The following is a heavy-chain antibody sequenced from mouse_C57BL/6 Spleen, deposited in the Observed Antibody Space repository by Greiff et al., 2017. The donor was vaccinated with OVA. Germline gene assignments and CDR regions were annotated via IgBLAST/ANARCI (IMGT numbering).Heavy chain of an antibody. D-gene: IGHD2-2*01. CDR2: INPGSGGT. V-gene: IGHV1-54*01. CDR1: GYAFTNYL. Sequence: QVQLKESGAELVRPGTSVKVSCKASGYAFTNYLIEWVKQRPGQGLEWIGVINPGSGGTNYNVKFKGKATLTADKSSSTAYMQLSSLTSEDSAVYFCASRGYGDYYAMDYWGQGTSVTVSS. CDR3: ASRGYGDYYAMDY. J-gene: IGHJ4*01.